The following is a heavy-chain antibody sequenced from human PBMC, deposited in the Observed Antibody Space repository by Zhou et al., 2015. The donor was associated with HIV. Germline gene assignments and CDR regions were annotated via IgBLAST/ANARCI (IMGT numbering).Heavy chain of an antibody. CDR2: IAQDGSEK. V-gene: IGHV3-7*01. D-gene: IGHD5-18*01. CDR1: GFTFTTHW. Sequence: EVQLVESGGGLVQPGGSLRLSCEASGFTFTTHWMAWVRQIPGKGLEWVANIAQDGSEKYYVDSVKGRFTISRDNADKSLFLEMNSLRADDTAVYYCARDRRPSEYIGMDVWAKGPRSPSP. J-gene: IGHJ6*02. CDR3: ARDRRPSEYIGMDV.